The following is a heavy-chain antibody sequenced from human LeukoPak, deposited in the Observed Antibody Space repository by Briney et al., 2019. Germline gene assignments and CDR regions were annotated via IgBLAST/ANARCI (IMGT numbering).Heavy chain of an antibody. D-gene: IGHD3-22*01. Sequence: ASETLSLTCTVSGGSISSYYWGWIRQPPGKGLEWIGSIYYSGSTYYNPSLKSRVTISVDTSKNQFSLKLSSVTAADTAVYYCARGGYDSSGYMQIYYMGVWGKGTTVTISS. J-gene: IGHJ6*03. CDR3: ARGGYDSSGYMQIYYMGV. V-gene: IGHV4-39*01. CDR1: GGSISSYY. CDR2: IYYSGST.